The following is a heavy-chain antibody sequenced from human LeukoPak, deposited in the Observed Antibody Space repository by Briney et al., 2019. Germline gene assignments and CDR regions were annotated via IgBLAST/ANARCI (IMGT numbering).Heavy chain of an antibody. Sequence: SETLSLTCTVSGGSISSSSYYWGWIRQPPGKGLEWIGSIYYSGSTYYNPSLKSRVTISVDTSKNQFSLKLSSVTAADTAVYYCAREVRCSSTSCHYFDYWGQGTLVTVSS. CDR2: IYYSGST. CDR1: GGSISSSSYY. V-gene: IGHV4-39*07. CDR3: AREVRCSSTSCHYFDY. D-gene: IGHD2-2*01. J-gene: IGHJ4*02.